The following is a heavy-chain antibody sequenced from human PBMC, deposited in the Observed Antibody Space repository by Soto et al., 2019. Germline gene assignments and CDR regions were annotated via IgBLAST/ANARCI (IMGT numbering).Heavy chain of an antibody. J-gene: IGHJ4*02. CDR1: GFTFSSYA. CDR3: AKETEDCSGGSCYLEVFDY. D-gene: IGHD2-15*01. V-gene: IGHV3-23*01. CDR2: ISGSGDST. Sequence: GGSLRLSCAASGFTFSSYAMSWVRQAPGKGLEWVSAISGSGDSTYYADSVKGRFTISRDNSKNTLYLQMNSLRAEDTAVYYCAKETEDCSGGSCYLEVFDYWGQGTLVTVSS.